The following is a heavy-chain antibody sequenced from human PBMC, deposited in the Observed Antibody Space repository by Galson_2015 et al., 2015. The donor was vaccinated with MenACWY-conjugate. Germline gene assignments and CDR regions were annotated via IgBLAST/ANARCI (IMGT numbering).Heavy chain of an antibody. Sequence: SETLSLTCAVYGGSFSGYYWSWIRQPPGKGLEWIGEINHSGSTNYNPSLKSRVTISVDTSKNQFSLKLSSVTAADTAVYYCARGGFPYSSSLVQPGFKTTSRGNWFDPWGQGTLVTVSS. CDR1: GGSFSGYY. CDR3: ARGGFPYSSSLVQPGFKTTSRGNWFDP. J-gene: IGHJ5*02. D-gene: IGHD6-13*01. V-gene: IGHV4-34*01. CDR2: INHSGST.